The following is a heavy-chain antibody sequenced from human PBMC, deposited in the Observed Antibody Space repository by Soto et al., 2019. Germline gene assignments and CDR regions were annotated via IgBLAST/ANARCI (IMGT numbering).Heavy chain of an antibody. Sequence: PGGSLRLSCVASGITVSNAWMNWVRQAPGKGLEWVGRIRPKADGGTTDFAAPVKGRFTISRDDSKNTLYLQMNSVETEETAVYYCFKGEQQGIWGRGTMVTVAA. J-gene: IGHJ4*02. V-gene: IGHV3-15*05. CDR2: IRPKADGGTT. CDR1: GITVSNAW. D-gene: IGHD1-26*01. CDR3: FKGEQQGI.